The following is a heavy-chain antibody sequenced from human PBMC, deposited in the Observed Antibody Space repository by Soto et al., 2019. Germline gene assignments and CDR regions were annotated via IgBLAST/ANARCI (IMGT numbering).Heavy chain of an antibody. J-gene: IGHJ4*02. CDR1: GGSISSGGYS. V-gene: IGHV4-30-2*01. CDR2: IYHSGST. CDR3: ARGQLLPDD. D-gene: IGHD2-15*01. Sequence: SETLSLTCAVSGGSISSGGYSWSWIRQPPGKGLEWIGYIYHSGSTYYNPSLKSRVTMSVDTSKNQFSLKLSSVTAVDTAVYYCARGQLLPDDWGRGTVVTVSS.